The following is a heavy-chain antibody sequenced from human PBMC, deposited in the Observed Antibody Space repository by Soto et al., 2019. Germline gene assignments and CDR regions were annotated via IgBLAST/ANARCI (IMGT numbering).Heavy chain of an antibody. Sequence: GASVKVSCKASGGTFSSYAISWVRQAPGQGLEWMGGIIPIFGTANYAQKFQGRVTITADESTSTAYMELSSLRSEDTAVYYCARLTDYYDSSGLDAFDIWGQGTMVAVSS. J-gene: IGHJ3*02. V-gene: IGHV1-69*13. CDR1: GGTFSSYA. CDR3: ARLTDYYDSSGLDAFDI. CDR2: IIPIFGTA. D-gene: IGHD3-22*01.